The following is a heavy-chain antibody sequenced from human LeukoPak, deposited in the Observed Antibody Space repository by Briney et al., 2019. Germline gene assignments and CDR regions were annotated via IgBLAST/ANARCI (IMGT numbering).Heavy chain of an antibody. CDR2: IKPDGGET. Sequence: GGSLRLSCATSGFTFSNYWMNWVRQAPGKGLEWVANIKPDGGETYYVDSVKGRFTISRDNAKSSLYLQMNSLRAEDTAVYYCAKSGSHTYFDYWGQGTLVTVSS. V-gene: IGHV3-7*03. CDR3: AKSGSHTYFDY. D-gene: IGHD1-26*01. J-gene: IGHJ4*02. CDR1: GFTFSNYW.